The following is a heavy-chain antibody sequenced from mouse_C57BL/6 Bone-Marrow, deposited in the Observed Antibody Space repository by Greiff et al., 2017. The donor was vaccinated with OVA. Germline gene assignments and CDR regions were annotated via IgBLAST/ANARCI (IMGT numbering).Heavy chain of an antibody. Sequence: QVQLQQPGAELVKPGASVKVSCKASGYTFTSYWLHWVKQRPGQGLEWIGRIHPSDSAPNYTQKFKGKATLTVDKSSSTAYMQLSSLTSEDSAVYYCAIWHYGSSYGDYYAMDDWGQGTSVTVSS. CDR3: AIWHYGSSYGDYYAMDD. J-gene: IGHJ4*01. D-gene: IGHD1-1*01. V-gene: IGHV1-74*01. CDR2: IHPSDSAP. CDR1: GYTFTSYW.